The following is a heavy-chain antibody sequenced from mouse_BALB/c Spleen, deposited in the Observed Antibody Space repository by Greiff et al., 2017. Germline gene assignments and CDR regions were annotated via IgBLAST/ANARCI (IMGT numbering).Heavy chain of an antibody. Sequence: QVQLQQSGAELVKPGASVKLSCKASGYTFTSYYMYWVKQRPGQGLEWIGEINPSNGGTNFNEKFKSKATLTVDKPSSTAYMQLSSLTSEDSAVYYCTRPTLYYGYDDWYFDVWGAGTTVTVSS. V-gene: IGHV1S81*02. CDR2: INPSNGGT. CDR1: GYTFTSYY. D-gene: IGHD2-2*01. CDR3: TRPTLYYGYDDWYFDV. J-gene: IGHJ1*01.